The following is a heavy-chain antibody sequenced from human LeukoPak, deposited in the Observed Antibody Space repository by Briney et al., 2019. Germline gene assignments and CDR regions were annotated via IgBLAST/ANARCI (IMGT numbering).Heavy chain of an antibody. D-gene: IGHD3-3*01. CDR2: ISSSGSTI. CDR1: GFTFSNYE. V-gene: IGHV3-48*03. J-gene: IGHJ3*01. Sequence: GGSLRLSCAASGFTFSNYEMNWVRQAPGKGLEWVSYISSSGSTIYYEDSVKGRFTISRDNAKNSLYLQMNSLRAEDTAVYYCARSTSLTAYYDFWSQGTMVTVSS. CDR3: ARSTSLTAYYDF.